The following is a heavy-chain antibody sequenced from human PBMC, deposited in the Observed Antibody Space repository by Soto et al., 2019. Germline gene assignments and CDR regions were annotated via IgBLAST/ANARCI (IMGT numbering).Heavy chain of an antibody. D-gene: IGHD3-10*02. CDR2: IKEAGSGK. Sequence: EVQLVESGGGLVQPGGSLRLSCAASGFTFSSYWLTWVRQAPGKGLEWVANIKEAGSGKYYVDYVKGRFTISRDNTKNSLYLQLNSLRAEDTATYYCVKAWYNDVWGYYFDYWGQGTLVTVSS. V-gene: IGHV3-7*01. CDR3: VKAWYNDVWGYYFDY. CDR1: GFTFSSYW. J-gene: IGHJ4*02.